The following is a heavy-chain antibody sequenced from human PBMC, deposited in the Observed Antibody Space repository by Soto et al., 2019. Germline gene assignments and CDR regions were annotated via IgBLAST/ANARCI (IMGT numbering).Heavy chain of an antibody. V-gene: IGHV3-23*01. CDR2: ISGSGGST. CDR1: GFTFSSYA. Sequence: PGGSLRLSCAASGFTFSSYAMSWVRQAPGKGLEWVSAISGSGGSTYYADSVKGRFTISRDNSKNTLYLQMNSPRAEDTAVYYCAKVKVADIVVVPAASFDYWGQGTLVTVSS. CDR3: AKVKVADIVVVPAASFDY. J-gene: IGHJ4*02. D-gene: IGHD2-2*01.